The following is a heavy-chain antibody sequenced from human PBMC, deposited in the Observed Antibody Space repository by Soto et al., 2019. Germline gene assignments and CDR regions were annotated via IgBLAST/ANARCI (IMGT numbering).Heavy chain of an antibody. D-gene: IGHD6-13*01. CDR1: GVSISSGGYY. CDR3: AREVSLAAAGQWNYFDY. CDR2: IYYSGST. J-gene: IGHJ4*02. Sequence: LSLTCTVSGVSISSGGYYWSWIRHHPGKGLEWIGYIYYSGSTYYNPSLKSRVTISVDTSKNQFSLKLSSVTAADTAVYYCAREVSLAAAGQWNYFDYWGQGTLVTVSS. V-gene: IGHV4-31*03.